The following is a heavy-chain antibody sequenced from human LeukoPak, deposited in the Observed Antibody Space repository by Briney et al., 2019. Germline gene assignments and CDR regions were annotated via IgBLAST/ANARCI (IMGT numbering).Heavy chain of an antibody. CDR3: ARGPADIVVVPAANDYYYYMDV. CDR1: GFTFSSYW. CDR2: INSDGSST. J-gene: IGHJ6*03. D-gene: IGHD2-2*01. V-gene: IGHV3-74*01. Sequence: GGSLRLSCAASGFTFSSYWMHWVRQAPGKGLVWVSRINSDGSSTSYADSVKGRFTISRDNAKNTLYLQMNSLRAEDTAVYYCARGPADIVVVPAANDYYYYMDVWGKGTTVTVSS.